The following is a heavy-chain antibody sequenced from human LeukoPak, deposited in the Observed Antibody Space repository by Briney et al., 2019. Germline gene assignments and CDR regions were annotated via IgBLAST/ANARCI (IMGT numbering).Heavy chain of an antibody. CDR3: AGSTRYGMDV. V-gene: IGHV4-61*08. CDR1: GGSISSGGYY. J-gene: IGHJ6*02. D-gene: IGHD2-2*01. CDR2: IYYSGST. Sequence: PSETLSLTCTVSGGSISSGGYYWSWIRQPPGKGLEWIGYIYYSGSTNYNPSLKSRVTISVDTSKNQFSLKLSSVTAADTAVYYCAGSTRYGMDVWGQGTTVTVSS.